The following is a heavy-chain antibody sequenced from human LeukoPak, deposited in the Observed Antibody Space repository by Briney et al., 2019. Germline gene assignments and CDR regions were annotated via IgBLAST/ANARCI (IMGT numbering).Heavy chain of an antibody. CDR2: IIPIFGTA. J-gene: IGHJ4*02. CDR1: GVTFSSYA. Sequence: SVKVSCKASGVTFSSYAISWVRQAPGQGLEWMGRIIPIFGTANYAQKFQGRVTITTDESTSTAYMELSSLRPEDTAVYYCARDQVAGTGLFDYWGQGTLVTVSS. V-gene: IGHV1-69*05. D-gene: IGHD6-19*01. CDR3: ARDQVAGTGLFDY.